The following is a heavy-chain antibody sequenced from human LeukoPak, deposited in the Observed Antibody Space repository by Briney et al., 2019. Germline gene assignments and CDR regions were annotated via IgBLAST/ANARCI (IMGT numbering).Heavy chain of an antibody. CDR1: GFTFSDYY. V-gene: IGHV3-11*04. CDR3: ARRSSGWYGDWFDP. J-gene: IGHJ5*02. CDR2: ISSSGSTI. D-gene: IGHD6-19*01. Sequence: GGSLRLSCAASGFTFSDYYMSWIRQAPGKGLEWVSYISSSGSTIYYADSVKGRFTISRDNAKNSLYLQMNSLRAKDTAVYYCARRSSGWYGDWFDPWGQGTLVTVSS.